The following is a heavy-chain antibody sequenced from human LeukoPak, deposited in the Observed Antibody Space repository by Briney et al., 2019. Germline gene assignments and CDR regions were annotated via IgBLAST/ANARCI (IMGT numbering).Heavy chain of an antibody. V-gene: IGHV3-23*01. CDR2: ISSSGGST. CDR3: AKKEQPSYLDY. D-gene: IGHD6-13*01. CDR1: GFTFSSYT. J-gene: IGHJ4*02. Sequence: GGSLRLSCAASGFTFSSYTMSWVRQAPGKGLEWVSTISSSGGSTYYADSVKGRFTISRDNSKNTLYLQMNSLRAEDTAVYYYAKKEQPSYLDYWGQGTLVTVSS.